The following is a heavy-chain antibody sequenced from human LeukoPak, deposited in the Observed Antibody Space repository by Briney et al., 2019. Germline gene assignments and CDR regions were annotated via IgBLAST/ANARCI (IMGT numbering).Heavy chain of an antibody. V-gene: IGHV3-23*01. CDR1: GFTFSSYA. CDR2: ISGSGGST. Sequence: PGGSLRLSCAASGFTFSSYAMSWVRQAPGKGLEWVSAISGSGGSTYYADSVKGRFTISRDKSKNTLYLQMNSLRAEDTAVYYCAKGPRLRLGELSLGYWGQGTLVTVSS. J-gene: IGHJ4*02. D-gene: IGHD3-16*01. CDR3: AKGPRLRLGELSLGY.